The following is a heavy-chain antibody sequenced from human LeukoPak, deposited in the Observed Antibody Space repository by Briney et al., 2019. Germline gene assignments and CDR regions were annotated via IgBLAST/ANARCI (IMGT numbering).Heavy chain of an antibody. D-gene: IGHD3-22*01. CDR3: AIMHGYYDGSGYWVQ. CDR1: GFTFGSYG. Sequence: GSVRLSWAASGFTFGSYGMSGVRQAPGKGLEWVSVITPNADRTSYADSVEGRFTISRDNPRNTLYMQMNSLRDEDTAVYYCAIMHGYYDGSGYWVQWGQGTLVTVSS. CDR2: ITPNADRT. J-gene: IGHJ1*01. V-gene: IGHV3-23*01.